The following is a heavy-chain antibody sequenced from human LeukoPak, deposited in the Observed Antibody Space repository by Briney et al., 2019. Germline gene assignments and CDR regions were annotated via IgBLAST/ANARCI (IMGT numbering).Heavy chain of an antibody. Sequence: SETLSLTCTVSGGSISSYYWSWIRQPPGKGLEWIGYIYYSGSTNYNPSLKSRVTISVDTSKNQFSLKLSSVNAADTAVYYCASRMDYWGQGTLVTVSS. CDR3: ASRMDY. CDR1: GGSISSYY. CDR2: IYYSGST. J-gene: IGHJ4*02. V-gene: IGHV4-59*01.